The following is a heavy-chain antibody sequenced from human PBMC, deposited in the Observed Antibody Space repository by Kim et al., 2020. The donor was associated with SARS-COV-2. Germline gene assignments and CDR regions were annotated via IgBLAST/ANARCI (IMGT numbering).Heavy chain of an antibody. CDR2: ISAYNGNT. V-gene: IGHV1-18*01. J-gene: IGHJ6*02. CDR3: ARELVESGYSSSWYLYYYYGMDV. CDR1: GYTFTSYG. Sequence: ASVKVSCKASGYTFTSYGISWVRQAPGQGLEWMGWISAYNGNTNYAQKLQGRVTMTTDTSTSTADMELRSLQSDDTAVYYCARELVESGYSSSWYLYYYYGMDVWGQGTTVTVSS. D-gene: IGHD6-13*01.